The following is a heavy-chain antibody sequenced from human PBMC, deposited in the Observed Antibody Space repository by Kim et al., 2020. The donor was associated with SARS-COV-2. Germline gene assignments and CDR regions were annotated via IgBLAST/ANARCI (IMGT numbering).Heavy chain of an antibody. J-gene: IGHJ4*02. Sequence: SVKVSCKASGGTFSSYAISWVRQAPGQGLEWMGRIIPILGIANYAQKFQGRVTITADKSTSTAYMELSSLRSEDTAVYYCAREGRDGYNYGVFDYWGQGTLVTVSS. CDR3: AREGRDGYNYGVFDY. CDR1: GGTFSSYA. V-gene: IGHV1-69*04. D-gene: IGHD5-12*01. CDR2: IIPILGIA.